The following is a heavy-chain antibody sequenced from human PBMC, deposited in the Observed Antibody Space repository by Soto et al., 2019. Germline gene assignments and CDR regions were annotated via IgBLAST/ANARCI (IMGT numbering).Heavy chain of an antibody. Sequence: TPGKGLEWIGSIYYSGSTYYNPSLKSRVTISVDTSQNPFSLKLSSVTAADTAVYYCAFFFSSRRRHTSLAPGLGIPAEPLSDL. CDR2: IYYSGST. V-gene: IGHV4-39*01. J-gene: IGHJ2*01. CDR3: AFFFSSRRRHTSLAPGLGIPAEPLSDL. D-gene: IGHD1-26*01.